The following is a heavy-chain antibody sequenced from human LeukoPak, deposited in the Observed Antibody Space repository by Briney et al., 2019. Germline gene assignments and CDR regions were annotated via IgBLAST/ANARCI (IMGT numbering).Heavy chain of an antibody. CDR2: VYRSGQS. J-gene: IGHJ3*02. CDR3: ASGKYFYDDSASVNRASRTAFHI. CDR1: SDSTAGYY. Sequence: SETLSLTCSVSSDSTAGYYWGWIRQSPGRAPEWLAYVYRSGQSDYNSSLRGRVTVSLDRSKTQVSLSLRSLTAADTAVYYCASGKYFYDDSASVNRASRTAFHIWAQGTMVVVSS. V-gene: IGHV4-59*01. D-gene: IGHD3-3*01.